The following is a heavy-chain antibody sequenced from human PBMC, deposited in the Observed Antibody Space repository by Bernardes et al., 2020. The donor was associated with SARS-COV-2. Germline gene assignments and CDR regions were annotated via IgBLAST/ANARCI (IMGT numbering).Heavy chain of an antibody. J-gene: IGHJ4*02. V-gene: IGHV3-53*01. Sequence: GGSLRLSCAVSGLRVSAKYMSWVRQAPGKGLEGVALIYSGDSAYYADSVKGRFTISRDSSRNTLYLQMDNLRAEDTAIYYCATTRGYNYGEPLDFWGQGALVTVSS. D-gene: IGHD5-18*01. CDR1: GLRVSAKY. CDR2: IYSGDSA. CDR3: ATTRGYNYGEPLDF.